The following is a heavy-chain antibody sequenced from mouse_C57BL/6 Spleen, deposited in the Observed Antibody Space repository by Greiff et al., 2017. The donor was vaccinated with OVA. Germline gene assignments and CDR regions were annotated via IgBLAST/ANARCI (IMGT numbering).Heavy chain of an antibody. V-gene: IGHV1-47*01. D-gene: IGHD2-3*01. Sequence: VQRVESGAELVKPGASVKMSCKASGYTFTTYPIEWMKQNHGKSLEWIGNFHPYNDDTKYNEKFKGKATLTVEKSSSTVYLELSRLTSDDSAVYYCARRGMGLLPYFDYWGQGTTLTVSS. CDR1: GYTFTTYP. J-gene: IGHJ2*01. CDR3: ARRGMGLLPYFDY. CDR2: FHPYNDDT.